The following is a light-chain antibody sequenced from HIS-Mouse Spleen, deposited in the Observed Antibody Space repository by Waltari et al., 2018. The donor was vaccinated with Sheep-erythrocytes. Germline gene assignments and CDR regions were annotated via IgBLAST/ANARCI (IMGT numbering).Light chain of an antibody. CDR1: ISSVGRYNY. V-gene: IGLV2-11*01. CDR2: DVS. J-gene: IGLJ1*01. Sequence: QSALTQPRSVSGSPGQSVTLSCTGTISSVGRYNYVSWYQQHPGKAPKLMIYDVSKRPSGVPDRFSGSKSGNTASLTISGLQAEDEADYYCCSYAGSYNHVFATGTKVTVL. CDR3: CSYAGSYNHV.